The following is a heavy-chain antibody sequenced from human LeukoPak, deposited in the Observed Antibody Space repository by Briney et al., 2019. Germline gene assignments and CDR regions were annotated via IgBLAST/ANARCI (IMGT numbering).Heavy chain of an antibody. J-gene: IGHJ4*02. CDR2: IWYDGSNK. V-gene: IGHV3-33*01. CDR1: GFTFSSYG. Sequence: PGGSLRLSCAASGFTFSSYGMHWVRQAPGKGLEWVAVIWYDGSNKYYADSVKGRFTISRDNSKNTLYLQMNSLRAEDTAVYYCARDITMVRGSTPDWGQGTLVTVSS. CDR3: ARDITMVRGSTPD. D-gene: IGHD3-10*01.